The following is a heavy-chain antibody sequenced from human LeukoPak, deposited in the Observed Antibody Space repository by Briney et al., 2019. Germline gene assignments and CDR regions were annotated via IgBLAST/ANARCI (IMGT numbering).Heavy chain of an antibody. CDR3: ARGGLAAAGTIDY. J-gene: IGHJ4*02. D-gene: IGHD6-13*01. CDR2: IYHSGST. CDR1: GGSISSGGYY. Sequence: SQTLSLTCTVSGGSISSGGYYWSWIRQPPGKGLEWIGYIYHSGSTYYNPSLKSRVTISVDRSKNQFSLKLSSVTAADTAVYYCARGGLAAAGTIDYWGQGTLVTVSS. V-gene: IGHV4-30-2*01.